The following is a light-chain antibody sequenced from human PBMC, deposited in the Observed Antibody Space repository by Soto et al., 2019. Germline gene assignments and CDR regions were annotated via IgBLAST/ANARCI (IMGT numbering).Light chain of an antibody. J-gene: IGKJ1*01. CDR3: QLSYCSPPS. V-gene: IGKV1-39*01. CDR2: AAS. Sequence: MAQTSSSLSASVEDRVIITCRASQSISNHLNWYQQKPGKAPKLLIFAASSLQSGVPSRFSGSRSGPDFTLTICGLRPGYRATYCCQLSYCSPPSFGHGTKVDIK. CDR1: QSISNH.